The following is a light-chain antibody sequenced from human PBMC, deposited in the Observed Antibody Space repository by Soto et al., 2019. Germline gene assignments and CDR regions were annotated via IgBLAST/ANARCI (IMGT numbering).Light chain of an antibody. V-gene: IGLV2-14*01. CDR3: SSYIFSINLVV. J-gene: IGLJ2*01. Sequence: QSALTQPPSVSGSPGQSLTISCTGSTTNIGGYNDVSWYQHHPGKAPRLVIYEENNRPSGVSNRFSGSKSGNTASLSISGLQAEDEADYYCSSYIFSINLVVFGGGTKVTVL. CDR1: TTNIGGYND. CDR2: EEN.